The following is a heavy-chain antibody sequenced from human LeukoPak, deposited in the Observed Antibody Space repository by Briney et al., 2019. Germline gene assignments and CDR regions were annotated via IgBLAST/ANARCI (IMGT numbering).Heavy chain of an antibody. CDR1: GFTFSSYA. V-gene: IGHV3-64*01. CDR2: ISSNGGST. Sequence: GGSLRLSCAASGFTFSSYAMHWVRQAPGNGLEYVSTISSNGGSTYNANSVKGRFTISRDNSKNTVCLQMGSLRGVDMAVYYCARYSATYGVDYWGQGTLVTVSS. D-gene: IGHD1-26*01. CDR3: ARYSATYGVDY. J-gene: IGHJ4*02.